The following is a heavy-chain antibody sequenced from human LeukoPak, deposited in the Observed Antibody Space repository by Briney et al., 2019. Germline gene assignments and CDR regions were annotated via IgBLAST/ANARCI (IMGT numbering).Heavy chain of an antibody. CDR1: GFTFDTHH. D-gene: IGHD6-13*01. J-gene: IGHJ4*02. V-gene: IGHV3-23*01. Sequence: PGGSLRLSCAASGFTFDTHHVSWVRQAPGEGLEWLSDITGSGGTTHYSDSVTGRFTISRDNSKNTLYLQMDSLRVEDTAVYYCARDQALQLVGDSWGQGTLVSVSS. CDR3: ARDQALQLVGDS. CDR2: ITGSGGTT.